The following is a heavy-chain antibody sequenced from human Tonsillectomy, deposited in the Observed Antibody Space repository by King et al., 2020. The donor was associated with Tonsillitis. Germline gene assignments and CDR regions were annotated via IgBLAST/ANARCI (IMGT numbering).Heavy chain of an antibody. Sequence: VQLQESGPGLVKPSQTLSLTCAVSGGSISSGGYSWSWIRQPPGKGLEWIGYIYYSGSTYYNPSLKSRVTISVDTSKNQFSLKLSSVTAADTAVYYCARAAYIQEDDYVWGRYRYLANWFDPWGQGTLVTVSS. CDR2: IYYSGST. V-gene: IGHV4-30-4*07. CDR1: GGSISSGGYS. J-gene: IGHJ5*02. CDR3: ARAAYIQEDDYVWGRYRYLANWFDP. D-gene: IGHD3-16*02.